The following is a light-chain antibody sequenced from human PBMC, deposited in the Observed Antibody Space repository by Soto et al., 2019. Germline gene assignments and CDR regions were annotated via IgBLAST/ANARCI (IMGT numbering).Light chain of an antibody. CDR3: QQYGSSPS. Sequence: EIVLTQSPATLSSFPGDRVTLSCRASQSVSTNYLAWYQQKPGLAPRLLIYDASSRATGISDRFSGSGSGTDFTLTISRLEPEDFAVYYCQQYGSSPSFGGGTKV. J-gene: IGKJ4*01. CDR1: QSVSTNY. V-gene: IGKV3D-20*01. CDR2: DAS.